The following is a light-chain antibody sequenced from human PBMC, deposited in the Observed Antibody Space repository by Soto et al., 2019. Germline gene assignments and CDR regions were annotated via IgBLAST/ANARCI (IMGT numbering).Light chain of an antibody. V-gene: IGLV1-44*01. CDR3: AAGDGSLNDRV. Sequence: QSVLTQPRSASGTPGQRVTISCSGSSSDIGSNTVNCYQQLSGTAPQLLISNNNQRPAGVASRFCGSKAGTAASLAIRRLQYEDEDNYYCAAGDGSLNDRVFGGGTKLTVL. J-gene: IGLJ3*02. CDR1: SSDIGSNT. CDR2: NNN.